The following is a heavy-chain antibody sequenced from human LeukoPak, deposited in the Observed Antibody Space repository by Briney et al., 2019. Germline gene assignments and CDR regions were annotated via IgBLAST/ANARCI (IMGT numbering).Heavy chain of an antibody. CDR3: ANRVGYSYGA. D-gene: IGHD5-18*01. V-gene: IGHV3-23*01. CDR2: IGATGAGT. CDR1: GFTFSSHV. Sequence: GGSLRLSCAASGFTFSSHVMSWVRQAPGKGLEWVSAIGATGAGTYYADSVKGRLTISRDNSKNTLYLQMNSLRAEDTAVYYCANRVGYSYGAWGQGTLVTVSS. J-gene: IGHJ5*02.